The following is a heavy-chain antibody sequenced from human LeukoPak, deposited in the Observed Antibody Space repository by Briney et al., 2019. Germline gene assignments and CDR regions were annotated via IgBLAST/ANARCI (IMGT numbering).Heavy chain of an antibody. CDR2: IYHSGSA. Sequence: SETLSLTCAVSGYSISSGNYWDWIRQPPGKGLEWIGSIYHSGSAYYNPSLKGRVTISVDTSKNHFSLNLNSVTAADTAVYYCARDGIAVADYWGQGTLVTVSS. CDR3: ARDGIAVADY. D-gene: IGHD6-19*01. V-gene: IGHV4-38-2*02. J-gene: IGHJ4*02. CDR1: GYSISSGNY.